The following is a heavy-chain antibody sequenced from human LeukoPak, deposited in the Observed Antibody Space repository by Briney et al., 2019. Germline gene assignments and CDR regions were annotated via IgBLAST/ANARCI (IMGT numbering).Heavy chain of an antibody. CDR2: ISGSGGST. J-gene: IGHJ4*02. D-gene: IGHD4-17*01. Sequence: AMSWGRQAPGKGVEWGSAISGSGGSTYYADSVKGWFTISRDNSKNTLYLQMNSLRAEDTAVYYCAKGYGDYVPRWYYFDYWGQGTLVTVSS. CDR1: A. CDR3: AKGYGDYVPRWYYFDY. V-gene: IGHV3-23*01.